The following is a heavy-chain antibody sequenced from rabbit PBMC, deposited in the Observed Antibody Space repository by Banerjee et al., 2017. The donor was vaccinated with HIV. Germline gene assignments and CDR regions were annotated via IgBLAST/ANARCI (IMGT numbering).Heavy chain of an antibody. CDR2: IYAGSSGST. CDR1: GFSFSSSYY. CDR3: ARFPLDGSSSHYWL. D-gene: IGHD1-1*01. V-gene: IGHV1S40*01. J-gene: IGHJ6*01. Sequence: QSLEESGGDLVKPGASLTLTCTASGFSFSSSYYMCWVRQAPGKGLEWIACIYAGSSGSTYYASWAKGRFTISKTSSTTVTLQMTSLTAADTATYFCARFPLDGSSSHYWLRGQGTLVTVS.